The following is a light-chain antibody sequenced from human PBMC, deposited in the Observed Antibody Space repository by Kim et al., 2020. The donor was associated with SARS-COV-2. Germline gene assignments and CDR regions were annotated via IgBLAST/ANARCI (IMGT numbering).Light chain of an antibody. CDR1: SLRSYY. V-gene: IGLV3-19*01. J-gene: IGLJ2*01. CDR2: GKN. CDR3: NSRDSNNNVL. Sequence: VAMGQTVRITCQGDSLRSYYATWYQQKPGQAPILVIYGKNNRPSGIPDRFSGSSSGNTASLTITGTQAGDEADYYCNSRDSNNNVLFGGGTQLTVL.